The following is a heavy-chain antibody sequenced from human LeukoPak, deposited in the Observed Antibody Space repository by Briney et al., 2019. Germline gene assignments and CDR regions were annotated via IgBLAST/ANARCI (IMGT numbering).Heavy chain of an antibody. CDR3: ARVSSGYDYYYYYYMDV. D-gene: IGHD5-12*01. Sequence: SGTLSLTCAVSGGSISSSNWWSWVRQPPGKGLEWIGEIYHSGSTNYNPSLKSRVTISVDKSKNQFSLKLSSVTAADTAVYYCARVSSGYDYYYYYYMDVWGKGTTVTVSS. CDR2: IYHSGST. V-gene: IGHV4-4*02. CDR1: GGSISSSNW. J-gene: IGHJ6*03.